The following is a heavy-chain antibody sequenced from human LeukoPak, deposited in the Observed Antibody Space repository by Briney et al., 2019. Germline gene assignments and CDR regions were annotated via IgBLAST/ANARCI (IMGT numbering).Heavy chain of an antibody. J-gene: IGHJ5*02. V-gene: IGHV1-46*01. CDR3: ARDSNTNSLADP. CDR2: INPSGGPP. CDR1: GYTFTSFY. Sequence: GASVKVSCKASGYTFTSFYMHWVRQAPGQGLEWMGIINPSGGPPTYAQKFQGRVTMTRDTSTSTVYMELSSLTSEDTAVYYCARDSNTNSLADPWGQGTLVTVSS. D-gene: IGHD2-2*01.